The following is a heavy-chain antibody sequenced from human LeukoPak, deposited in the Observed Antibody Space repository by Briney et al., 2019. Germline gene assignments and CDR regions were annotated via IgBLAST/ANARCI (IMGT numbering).Heavy chain of an antibody. D-gene: IGHD2-21*02. Sequence: GGSLRLSCAASGCTFSSYGMHWVRQAPGKGLEWVAVISYDGSNKYYADSVKGRFTISRDNSKNTLYLQMNSLRAEDTAVYYCAKVAHPAYCGGDCYPGGSQHWGQGTLVTVSS. J-gene: IGHJ1*01. CDR3: AKVAHPAYCGGDCYPGGSQH. CDR2: ISYDGSNK. CDR1: GCTFSSYG. V-gene: IGHV3-30*18.